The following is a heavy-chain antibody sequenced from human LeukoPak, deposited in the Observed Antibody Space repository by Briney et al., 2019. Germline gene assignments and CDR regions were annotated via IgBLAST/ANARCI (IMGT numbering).Heavy chain of an antibody. CDR2: ISGSSSFI. D-gene: IGHD5-12*01. J-gene: IGHJ4*02. V-gene: IGHV3-21*04. CDR3: ASWQVDIVATTFVDY. CDR1: GFTSSTYS. Sequence: GGSLRLSCAASGFTSSTYSMNWVRQAPGKGLEWVSSISGSSSFIYYADSVKGRFTISRDNAKNSLYLQMNSLRGEDTAVYYCASWQVDIVATTFVDYWGQGTLVTVSS.